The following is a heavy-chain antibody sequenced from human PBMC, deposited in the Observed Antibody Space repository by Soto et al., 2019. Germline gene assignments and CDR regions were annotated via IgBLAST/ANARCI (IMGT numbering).Heavy chain of an antibody. CDR3: ARPITIFGVVIPYYYYGMDV. J-gene: IGHJ6*02. CDR1: GGTFSSYA. CDR2: IIPIFCTA. D-gene: IGHD3-3*01. Sequence: ASVKVSCKASGGTFSSYAISWVRQAPGQGLEWMGGIIPIFCTANYAQKFQGRVTITADESTSTAYMELSSLRSEDTAVYYCARPITIFGVVIPYYYYGMDVWGQGTTVTVSS. V-gene: IGHV1-69*13.